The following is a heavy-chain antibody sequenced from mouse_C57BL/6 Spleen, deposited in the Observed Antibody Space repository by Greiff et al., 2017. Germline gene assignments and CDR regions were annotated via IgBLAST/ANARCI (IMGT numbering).Heavy chain of an antibody. CDR2: ISDGGSYT. CDR3: ARGVFDY. CDR1: GFTFSSYA. Sequence: EVQLVESGGGLVKPGGSLKLSCAASGFTFSSYAMSWVRQTPEKRLAWVATISDGGSYTYYPDNVKGRFTISRDNAKNNLYLQMSHLKSEDTAMYYCARGVFDYWGQGTTLTVSS. V-gene: IGHV5-4*01. J-gene: IGHJ2*01.